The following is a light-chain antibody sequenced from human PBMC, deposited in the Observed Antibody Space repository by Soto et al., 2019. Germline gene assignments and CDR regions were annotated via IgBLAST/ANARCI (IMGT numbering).Light chain of an antibody. V-gene: IGLV2-14*03. Sequence: QSALTQPASVSGSPGQSITISCTGTSSDVGGYNYVSWYQQHPGKAPKLMIYDVSNRPSGVFNRFSVSKSGNTASLTISGLQAEDEAELYCSLGASSSVVFGVGTQLTVL. CDR1: SSDVGGYNY. J-gene: IGLJ2*01. CDR2: DVS. CDR3: SLGASSSVV.